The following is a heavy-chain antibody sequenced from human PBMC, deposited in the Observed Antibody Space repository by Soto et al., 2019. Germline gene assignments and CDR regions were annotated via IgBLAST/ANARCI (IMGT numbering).Heavy chain of an antibody. CDR1: GGSITSSGYY. CDR2: TSTSGST. CDR3: ARGGGSTKVDY. D-gene: IGHD2-2*01. Sequence: QVQLQESGPGLVKPSQTLSLTCTVSGGSITSSGYYWSWIRQHPGEGLEWIGFTSTSGSTSYNPSLKSRVTISVDTSSNQFSLNLKSGTAADTAVYYCARGGGSTKVDYWGQGTLVTVSP. J-gene: IGHJ4*02. V-gene: IGHV4-31*03.